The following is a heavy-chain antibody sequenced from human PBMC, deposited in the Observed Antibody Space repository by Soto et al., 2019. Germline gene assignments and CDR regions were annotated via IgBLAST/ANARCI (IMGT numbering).Heavy chain of an antibody. Sequence: QVQLQESGPGLVKPSQTLSLTCTVSGGSISSGGYYWSWIRQHPGKGLEWIGYIYYSGSTYYNQSLKSRVTISVDTSKNQFSLKLSSVTAADTAVYYCARLLYGDYGVAYYYYYMDVWGKGTTVTVSS. V-gene: IGHV4-31*03. J-gene: IGHJ6*03. CDR1: GGSISSGGYY. CDR2: IYYSGST. CDR3: ARLLYGDYGVAYYYYYMDV. D-gene: IGHD4-17*01.